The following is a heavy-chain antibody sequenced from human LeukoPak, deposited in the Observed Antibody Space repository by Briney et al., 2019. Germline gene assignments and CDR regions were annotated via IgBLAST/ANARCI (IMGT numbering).Heavy chain of an antibody. J-gene: IGHJ5*02. CDR3: ARGRKPFSGTAIYSGNWFDP. CDR1: GGTFSSYA. Sequence: ASVKVSCKASGGTFSSYAISWVRQAPGQGLEWMGWINPNSGGTNYAQKFQGRVTMTRDTSISTAYMELSRLRSDDTAVYYCARGRKPFSGTAIYSGNWFDPWGQGTLVTVSS. V-gene: IGHV1-2*02. D-gene: IGHD3-10*02. CDR2: INPNSGGT.